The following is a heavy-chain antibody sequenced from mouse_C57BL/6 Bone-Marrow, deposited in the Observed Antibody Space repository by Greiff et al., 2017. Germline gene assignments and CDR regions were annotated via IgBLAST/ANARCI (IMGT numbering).Heavy chain of an antibody. CDR3: TFYDGWYFDV. Sequence: VQLQQSGAELVRPGASVKLSCTASGFNIKDDYMHWVKQRPEQGLEWIGWIDPENGDSENASKFQGKATITADTSSNTAYLQLSSLTSEDTAVYYCTFYDGWYFDVWGTGTTVNVSS. J-gene: IGHJ1*03. CDR2: IDPENGDS. V-gene: IGHV14-4*01. CDR1: GFNIKDDY. D-gene: IGHD2-12*01.